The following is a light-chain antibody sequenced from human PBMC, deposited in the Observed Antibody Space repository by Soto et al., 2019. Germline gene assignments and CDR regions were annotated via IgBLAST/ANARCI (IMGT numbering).Light chain of an antibody. CDR1: SSDVGGYNY. V-gene: IGLV2-14*01. Sequence: QSALTQPASVSGSPGQSITISCTGTSSDVGGYNYVSWYQQHPGKAPKFMIYDVSNRPSGVSNRFSGSKSGNTASLTISGLQAEDEADYYCCSYAGSSPSYVFGTGTKVTVL. CDR2: DVS. J-gene: IGLJ1*01. CDR3: CSYAGSSPSYV.